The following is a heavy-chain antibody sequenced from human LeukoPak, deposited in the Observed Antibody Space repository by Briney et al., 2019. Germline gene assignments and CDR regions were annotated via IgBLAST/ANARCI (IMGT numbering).Heavy chain of an antibody. J-gene: IGHJ4*02. CDR3: ARSRLFYGAEDY. CDR1: GGTFISYA. D-gene: IGHD4-17*01. CDR2: IIPIFGTA. Sequence: SVKVSCKASGGTFISYAISWVRQAPGQGLEWMGGIIPIFGTANYAQKFQGRVTITADESTSTAYMELSSLRSEDTAVYYCARSRLFYGAEDYWGQGTLVTVSS. V-gene: IGHV1-69*01.